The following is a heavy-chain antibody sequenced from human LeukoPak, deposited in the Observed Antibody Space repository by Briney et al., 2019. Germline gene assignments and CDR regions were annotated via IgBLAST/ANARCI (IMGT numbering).Heavy chain of an antibody. CDR1: GYTFSSYS. D-gene: IGHD6-19*01. J-gene: IGHJ6*03. V-gene: IGHV3-21*01. Sequence: GGSLRLSCAASGYTFSSYSMNWVRQAPGKGLEWVSSISSSSSYIYYADSVKGRFTISRDNAKNSLYLQMNSLRAEDTAVYYCARDPLPWYSSGYYMDVWGKGTTVTVSS. CDR3: ARDPLPWYSSGYYMDV. CDR2: ISSSSSYI.